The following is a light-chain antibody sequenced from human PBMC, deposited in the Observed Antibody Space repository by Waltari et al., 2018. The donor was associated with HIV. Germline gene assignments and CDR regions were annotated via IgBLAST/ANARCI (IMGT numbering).Light chain of an antibody. V-gene: IGKV1-5*01. Sequence: DIQMTQSPATLSASVGARVTISCRASPNINRWLAWYQQRPGKPPKFLIYQASSLESGVPSRFRGSGSGTLFTLTINSLQPADFATYYCQQYHAYPVTFGGGTKVENK. CDR2: QAS. CDR3: QQYHAYPVT. CDR1: PNINRW. J-gene: IGKJ4*01.